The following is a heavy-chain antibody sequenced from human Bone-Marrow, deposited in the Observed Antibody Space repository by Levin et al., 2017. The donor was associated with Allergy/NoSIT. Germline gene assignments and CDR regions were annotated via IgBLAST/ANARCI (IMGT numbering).Heavy chain of an antibody. CDR1: GFSFRSYW. D-gene: IGHD3/OR15-3a*01. J-gene: IGHJ4*02. V-gene: IGHV3-74*01. CDR2: ISSDGTTT. Sequence: LSLTCAASGFSFRSYWMHWVRQAPGKGLVWVSRISSDGTTTTYADSVEGRFTISRDNAKNTLYLHMTSLRAEDTAVYYCAREYYGVWTCYYYDFWGQGTLVTVSS. CDR3: AREYYGVWTCYYYDF.